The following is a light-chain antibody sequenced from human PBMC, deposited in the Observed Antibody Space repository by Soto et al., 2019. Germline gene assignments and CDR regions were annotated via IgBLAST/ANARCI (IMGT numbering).Light chain of an antibody. Sequence: QSVLTQPPSVSVAPGQRVTISCTGSSSNIVAGYDVHWYQQLPGTAPKLLIYGNSNRPSGVPDRFSGSKSGTSASLAITGLQAEDEADYYCQSYDSSLSGSNVVFGGGTQLTVL. CDR1: SSNIVAGYD. J-gene: IGLJ2*01. CDR2: GNS. V-gene: IGLV1-40*01. CDR3: QSYDSSLSGSNVV.